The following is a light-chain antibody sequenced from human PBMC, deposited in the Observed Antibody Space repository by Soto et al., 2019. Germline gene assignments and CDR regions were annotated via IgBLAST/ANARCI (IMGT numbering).Light chain of an antibody. Sequence: QSALTQPRSVSGSPGQSVTISCTGTSSDVGGYDFVSWYQQHPGKAPKLMIYDVNKWPSGVPDRFSGSKSGNTASLTISGLQAEDEADYYCQSYDSSLRGVFGGGTKVTVL. CDR3: QSYDSSLRGV. V-gene: IGLV2-11*01. CDR1: SSDVGGYDF. J-gene: IGLJ3*02. CDR2: DVN.